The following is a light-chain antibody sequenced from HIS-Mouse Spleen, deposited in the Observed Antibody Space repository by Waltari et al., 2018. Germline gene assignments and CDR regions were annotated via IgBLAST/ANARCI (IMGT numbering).Light chain of an antibody. CDR2: KDS. CDR3: QSADSSGTYSVV. V-gene: IGLV3-25*03. Sequence: SYELTQPPSVPVSPGQTARIPCLGDALPKQSAYWFQQKPGQAPVLVIYKDSERPSGIPERFSGSSSGTTVTLTISGVQAEDEADYYCQSADSSGTYSVVFGGGTKLTVL. J-gene: IGLJ2*01. CDR1: ALPKQS.